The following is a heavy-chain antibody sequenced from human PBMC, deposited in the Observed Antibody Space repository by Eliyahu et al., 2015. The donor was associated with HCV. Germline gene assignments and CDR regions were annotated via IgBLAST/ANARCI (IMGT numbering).Heavy chain of an antibody. D-gene: IGHD6-19*01. V-gene: IGHV4-59*01. J-gene: IGHJ5*02. CDR3: ASGGGGIAVTGTGGWFDP. CDR1: GGSXSXYY. CDR2: IXYSGSP. Sequence: QVQLQESGPGLVKPSETLSLTCTVSGGSXSXYYXSWIRQPPGKGLEWIGYIXYSGSPNYNPSLKSRVTISVDTSKNQFSLKLSSVTAADTAVYYCASGGGGIAVTGTGGWFDPWGQGTLVTVSS.